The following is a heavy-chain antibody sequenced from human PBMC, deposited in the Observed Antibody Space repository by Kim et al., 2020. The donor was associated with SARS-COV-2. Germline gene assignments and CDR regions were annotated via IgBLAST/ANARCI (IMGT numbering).Heavy chain of an antibody. CDR1: GGTFSSYA. D-gene: IGHD2-2*02. CDR3: ARGYCSSTSCYRYGADYYYYGMDV. J-gene: IGHJ6*02. Sequence: SVKVSCKASGGTFSSYAISWVRQAPGQGLEWMGGIIPIFGTANYAQKFQGRVTITADESTSTAYMELSSLRSEDTAVYYCARGYCSSTSCYRYGADYYYYGMDVWGQGTTVTVSS. V-gene: IGHV1-69*13. CDR2: IIPIFGTA.